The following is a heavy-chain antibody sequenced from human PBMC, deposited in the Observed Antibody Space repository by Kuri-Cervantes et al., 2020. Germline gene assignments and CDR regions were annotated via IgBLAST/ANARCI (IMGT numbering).Heavy chain of an antibody. CDR3: ASRQPATKLRYCSGGSCYSGGFDP. CDR1: GYTFTSYA. J-gene: IGHJ5*02. Sequence: ASVKVSCKASGYTFTSYAMHWVRQATGQRLEWMGWINAGNGNTKYSQKFQGRVTITTDESTSTAYMELSSLRSEDTAVYYCASRQPATKLRYCSGGSCYSGGFDPWGQGTLVTVSS. D-gene: IGHD2-15*01. CDR2: INAGNGNT. V-gene: IGHV1-3*01.